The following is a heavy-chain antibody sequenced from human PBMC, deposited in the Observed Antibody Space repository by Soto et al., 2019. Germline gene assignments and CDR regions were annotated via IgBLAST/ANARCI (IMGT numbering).Heavy chain of an antibody. CDR1: DGPICCFY. CDR2: IYYSGST. J-gene: IGHJ4*02. V-gene: IGHV4-59*01. D-gene: IGHD1-1*01. Sequence: SVIMSLTRSFSDGPICCFYGSWIRHTPGKGLEWIVYIYYSGSTNYNPSLKSRVTISVDTSKNQFSLNLRSMSPADTAVYYCARDMHAGINGPFDYWGKGTLVTAPQ. CDR3: ARDMHAGINGPFDY.